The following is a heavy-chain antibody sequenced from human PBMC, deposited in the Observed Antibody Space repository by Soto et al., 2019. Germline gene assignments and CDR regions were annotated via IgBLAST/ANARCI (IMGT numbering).Heavy chain of an antibody. CDR2: INAGNGNT. V-gene: IGHV1-3*01. CDR1: GYIFSSYS. D-gene: IGHD3-10*01. J-gene: IGHJ4*02. CDR3: ASPSYGSGSYY. Sequence: QVQLVQSGAEVKKPGASVKVSCKASGYIFSSYSLHWVRQAPGQRLEWMGWINAGNGNTKYSQKFQGRVTFTRDTSATTAYMEVSSLRSEDTAVYYGASPSYGSGSYYWGQGTLVTVSS.